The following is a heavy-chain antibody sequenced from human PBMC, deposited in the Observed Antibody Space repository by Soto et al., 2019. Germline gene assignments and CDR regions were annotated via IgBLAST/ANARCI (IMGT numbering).Heavy chain of an antibody. Sequence: SETLSLTCTVSGGSISSYYWSWIRQPPGKGLEWIGYIYYSGSTNYNPSLKSRVTISVDTSKNQFSLKLSSVTAADTAVYYCARQDDLGGDYMDVWGKGTTVTFSS. J-gene: IGHJ6*03. V-gene: IGHV4-59*08. D-gene: IGHD3-16*01. CDR2: IYYSGST. CDR3: ARQDDLGGDYMDV. CDR1: GGSISSYY.